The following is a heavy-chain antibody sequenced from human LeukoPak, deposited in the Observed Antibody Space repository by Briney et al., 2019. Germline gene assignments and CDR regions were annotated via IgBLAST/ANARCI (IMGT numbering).Heavy chain of an antibody. Sequence: EASRRRSCGASGVTVSSFAMSGRRQAPKKGLEWVSAISGSGGSTYYADSVKGRFTISRDNSKNTLYLQMNSLRAEDTAVYYCAKDGWLQSFDYWGQGTLVTVSS. CDR1: GVTVSSFA. D-gene: IGHD5-24*01. CDR2: ISGSGGST. V-gene: IGHV3-23*01. J-gene: IGHJ4*02. CDR3: AKDGWLQSFDY.